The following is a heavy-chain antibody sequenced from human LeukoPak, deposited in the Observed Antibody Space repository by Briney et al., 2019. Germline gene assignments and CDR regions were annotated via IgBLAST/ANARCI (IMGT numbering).Heavy chain of an antibody. CDR1: GFTFSSYS. J-gene: IGHJ4*02. CDR3: ARQYYDFWSGYYPTDY. Sequence: GGSLRLSCAASGFTFSSYSMNWVRQAPGKGLEWVSYISSSSSTIYYADSVKGRFTISRDNAMNSLYLQMNSLRAEDTAVYYCARQYYDFWSGYYPTDYWGQGTLVTVS. D-gene: IGHD3-3*01. CDR2: ISSSSSTI. V-gene: IGHV3-48*01.